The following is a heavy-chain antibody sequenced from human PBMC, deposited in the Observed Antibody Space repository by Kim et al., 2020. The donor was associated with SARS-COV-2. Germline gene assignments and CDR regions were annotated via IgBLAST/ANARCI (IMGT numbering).Heavy chain of an antibody. CDR3: ARLLRYYYGMEV. CDR2: ISSSSSYI. D-gene: IGHD1-26*01. CDR1: GFTFSSYS. Sequence: GGSLRLSCAASGFTFSSYSMNWVRQAPGKGLEWVSSISSSSSYIYYADSVKSRFTISRDNAKNSLYLQMNSLRAEDTAVYYWARLLRYYYGMEVWGQGTTVTFSS. J-gene: IGHJ6*02. V-gene: IGHV3-21*01.